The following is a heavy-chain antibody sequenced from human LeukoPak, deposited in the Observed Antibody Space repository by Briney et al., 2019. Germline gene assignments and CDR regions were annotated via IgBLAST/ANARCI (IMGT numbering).Heavy chain of an antibody. CDR3: ARGKLGPVGAKDYFDY. V-gene: IGHV4-4*07. CDR1: GGSISSYY. D-gene: IGHD1-26*01. Sequence: SETLSLTCTVSGGSISSYYWSWIRQPAGKGLEWIGRIYTSGSTNYNPSLKSRVTMSVDTSKNQFSLKLSSVTAADTAVYYCARGKLGPVGAKDYFDYWGQGTLVTVSS. CDR2: IYTSGST. J-gene: IGHJ4*02.